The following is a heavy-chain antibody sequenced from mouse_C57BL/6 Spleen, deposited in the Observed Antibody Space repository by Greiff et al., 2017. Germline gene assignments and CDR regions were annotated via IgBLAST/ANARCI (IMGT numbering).Heavy chain of an antibody. Sequence: QVQLQQPGAELVKPGASVKMSCKASGYTFTSYWITWVKQRPGQGLEWIGDIYPGSGSTNYNEKFKSKATLTVDTSSSTAYMPLRSLTSEDSAVYYCARGQLRLRGYYFDYWGQGTTLTVSS. J-gene: IGHJ2*01. D-gene: IGHD3-2*02. V-gene: IGHV1-55*01. CDR2: IYPGSGST. CDR1: GYTFTSYW. CDR3: ARGQLRLRGYYFDY.